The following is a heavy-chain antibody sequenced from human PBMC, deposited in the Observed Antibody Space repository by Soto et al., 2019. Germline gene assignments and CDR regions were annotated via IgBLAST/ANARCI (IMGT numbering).Heavy chain of an antibody. J-gene: IGHJ5*02. V-gene: IGHV1-2*02. D-gene: IGHD3-3*01. CDR2: INPNSGGT. CDR3: ARGGTIFGVVISDWFDP. CDR1: GYTFTGYY. Sequence: ASVKVSGKASGYTFTGYYMHWVRQAPGQGLEWMGWINPNSGGTNYAQKFQGRVTMTRDTSISTAYMELSRLRSDDTAVYYCARGGTIFGVVISDWFDPWGQGTLVTVSS.